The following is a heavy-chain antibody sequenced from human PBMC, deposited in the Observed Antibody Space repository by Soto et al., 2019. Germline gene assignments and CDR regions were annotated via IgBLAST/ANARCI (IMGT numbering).Heavy chain of an antibody. D-gene: IGHD2-21*02. CDR2: INAGNGNT. Sequence: ASVKVSCKASGYTFTSYAMHWVRQAPGQRLEWMGWINAGNGNTKYSQKFQGRVTITRDTSAITAYMELSSLRSEDTAVYYCARSIVVVTALDYWGQGTLVTVSS. CDR3: ARSIVVVTALDY. J-gene: IGHJ4*02. V-gene: IGHV1-3*01. CDR1: GYTFTSYA.